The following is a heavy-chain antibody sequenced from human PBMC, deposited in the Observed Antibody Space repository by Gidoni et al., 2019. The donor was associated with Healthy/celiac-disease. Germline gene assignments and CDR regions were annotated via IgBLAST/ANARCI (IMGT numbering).Heavy chain of an antibody. V-gene: IGHV3-48*02. CDR2: ISSSSSTI. D-gene: IGHD4-17*01. J-gene: IGHJ3*02. CDR1: GFTFSSYS. Sequence: EVQLVESGGGLVQPGGSLRLSGAASGFTFSSYSMNWVRQAPGKGLEWVSYISSSSSTIYYADSVKGRFTISRDNAKNSLYLQMNSLRDEDTAVYYCARGYGDYSLNDAFDIWGQGTMVTVSS. CDR3: ARGYGDYSLNDAFDI.